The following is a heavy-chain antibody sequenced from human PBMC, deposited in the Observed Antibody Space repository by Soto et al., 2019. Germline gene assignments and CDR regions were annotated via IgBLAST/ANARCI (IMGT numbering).Heavy chain of an antibody. D-gene: IGHD3-10*01. V-gene: IGHV4-39*01. Sequence: SETLSLTCTVSGGSISSTSYYWGWIRQPPGKGLEWIGTIYYSGSTYYNPSLKSRVTISVDTSKNQFSLKLSSVTAADTAVYYCARHAITMVRGVIIYFDYWGQRTLVTVSS. CDR3: ARHAITMVRGVIIYFDY. CDR1: GGSISSTSYY. CDR2: IYYSGST. J-gene: IGHJ4*02.